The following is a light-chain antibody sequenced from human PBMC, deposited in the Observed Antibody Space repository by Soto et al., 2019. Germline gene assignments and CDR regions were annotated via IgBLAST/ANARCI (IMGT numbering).Light chain of an antibody. CDR2: SHN. V-gene: IGLV1-44*01. Sequence: QSVLTQPPSASGAPGQRVTISCSGSSSNIGSNPVNWYRQLPGTAPKLLIYSHNQRPSGVPDRFSGSQSGTSASLAISGLQSEDEADYYCASWDDSLNAVVFGGRTQLTVL. J-gene: IGLJ2*01. CDR3: ASWDDSLNAVV. CDR1: SSNIGSNP.